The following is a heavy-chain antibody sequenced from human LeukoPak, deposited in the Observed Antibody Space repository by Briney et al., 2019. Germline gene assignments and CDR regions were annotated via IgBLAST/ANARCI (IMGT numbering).Heavy chain of an antibody. Sequence: GGALRLSCAASGFTFSSYEMNCVRQAPGKGLEWVSYISSSGSTIYYADSVKGRFTISRDNAKNSLYLQMNSLRAEDTAVYYCAELGITMIGGVWGKGTTVTISS. CDR1: GFTFSSYE. CDR2: ISSSGSTI. V-gene: IGHV3-48*03. CDR3: AELGITMIGGV. D-gene: IGHD3-10*02. J-gene: IGHJ6*04.